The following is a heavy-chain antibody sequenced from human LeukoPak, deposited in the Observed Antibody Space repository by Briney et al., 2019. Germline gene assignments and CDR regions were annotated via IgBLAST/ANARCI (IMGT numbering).Heavy chain of an antibody. CDR3: ARGPVDTAMVFYYYYYYMDV. V-gene: IGHV4-38-2*02. CDR2: IYQSETA. Sequence: KPSETLSLTCTVSGYSISSGYFWGWMRPPPGKGLEWIGSIYQSETAHYNPSLKSRVTISVDTSKNQFSLKLSSVTAADTAVYYCARGPVDTAMVFYYYYYYMDVWGKGTTVTISS. D-gene: IGHD5-18*01. J-gene: IGHJ6*03. CDR1: GYSISSGYF.